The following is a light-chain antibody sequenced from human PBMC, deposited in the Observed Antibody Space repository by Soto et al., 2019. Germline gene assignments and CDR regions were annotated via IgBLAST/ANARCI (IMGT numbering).Light chain of an antibody. CDR1: QSIKNN. CDR2: AAS. V-gene: IGKV1-39*01. Sequence: DIQMTQSPSSLSASVGDRVTITCRAGQSIKNNLNWYQQKPGRAPQLLIYAASSLHSGVPSRFSGSASGTDFTLTISRLQPEDFATYYFQQSYSTPRTFGQGTKVEIK. CDR3: QQSYSTPRT. J-gene: IGKJ1*01.